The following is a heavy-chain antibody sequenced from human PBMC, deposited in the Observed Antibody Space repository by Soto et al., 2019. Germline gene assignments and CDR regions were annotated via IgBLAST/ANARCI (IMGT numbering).Heavy chain of an antibody. V-gene: IGHV4-59*08. CDR1: GGSISSCC. D-gene: IGHD6-6*01. Sequence: SETLSLTCTVSGGSISSCCWSWIRQPPGKGLEWIGYIYYSGSTNYNPSLKSRVTISVDTSKNQFSLKLSSVTAADTAVYYCARHTSSSWGFDYWGQGALVTVSS. CDR3: ARHTSSSWGFDY. J-gene: IGHJ4*02. CDR2: IYYSGST.